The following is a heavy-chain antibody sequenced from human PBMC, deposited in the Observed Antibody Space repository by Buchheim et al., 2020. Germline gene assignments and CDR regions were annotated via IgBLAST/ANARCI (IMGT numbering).Heavy chain of an antibody. CDR1: GFTFSSYW. CDR3: ARDIAPAAGTWLIQYYYYMDV. V-gene: IGHV3-7*01. J-gene: IGHJ6*03. D-gene: IGHD6-13*01. Sequence: EVQLVESGGGLVQPGGSLRLSCAASGFTFSSYWMSWVRQAPGKGLEWVANIKQDGSEKYYVDSVKGRFTISRDNAKNSLYLQMNSLRAEDTAVYYCARDIAPAAGTWLIQYYYYMDVWGKGTT. CDR2: IKQDGSEK.